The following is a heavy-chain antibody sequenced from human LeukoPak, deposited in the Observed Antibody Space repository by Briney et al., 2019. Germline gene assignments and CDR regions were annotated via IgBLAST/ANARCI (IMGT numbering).Heavy chain of an antibody. CDR1: GFTFSSYA. CDR2: ISGSGGST. CDR3: ARDLAWGAFDY. V-gene: IGHV3-23*01. J-gene: IGHJ4*02. D-gene: IGHD3-16*01. Sequence: GGSLRLSCAASGFTFSSYAMTWVRQAPGKGLEWVSAISGSGGSTYYADSVKGRFTISRDDSKNTLSLQMNSLRVEDTAVYYCARDLAWGAFDYWGQGTLVTVSS.